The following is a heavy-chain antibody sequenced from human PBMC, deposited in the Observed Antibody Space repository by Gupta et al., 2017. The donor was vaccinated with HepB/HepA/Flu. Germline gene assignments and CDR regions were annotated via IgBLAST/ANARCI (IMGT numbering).Heavy chain of an antibody. J-gene: IGHJ2*01. CDR3: ARHFSGSSPRPEFEHWYFDL. V-gene: IGHV4-39*01. D-gene: IGHD1-26*01. CDR2: IYYSGST. Sequence: QLQLQESGPGLVKPSETLSLTCTVSGGSISSSSYYLGWIRQPPGKGLEWIGSIYYSGSTYYNPSIKRRVTISVDTSKNQFALKRSAVTAADTAVYYCARHFSGSSPRPEFEHWYFDLWGRGTLVTVSS. CDR1: GGSISSSSYY.